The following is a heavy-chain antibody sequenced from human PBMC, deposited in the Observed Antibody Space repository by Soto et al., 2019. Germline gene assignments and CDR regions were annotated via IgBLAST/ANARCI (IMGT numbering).Heavy chain of an antibody. D-gene: IGHD3-3*01. Sequence: LRLSCVASGFTFSSYAMSWVRQAPGKGLEWVSAISGSGGSTYYADSVKGRFTISRDNSKNTLYLQMNSLRAEDTAVYYCAKSDYDFWSGYTYWGQGTLVTVSS. CDR2: ISGSGGST. CDR3: AKSDYDFWSGYTY. V-gene: IGHV3-23*01. J-gene: IGHJ4*02. CDR1: GFTFSSYA.